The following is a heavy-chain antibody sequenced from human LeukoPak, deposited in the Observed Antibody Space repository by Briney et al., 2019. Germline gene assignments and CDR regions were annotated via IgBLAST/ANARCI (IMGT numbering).Heavy chain of an antibody. CDR1: GYTFTRYY. CDR2: INPSGGST. CDR3: ARGPSITMVRGGQWYYYMDV. J-gene: IGHJ6*03. D-gene: IGHD3-10*01. V-gene: IGHV1-46*01. Sequence: ASVKFSCKASGYTFTRYYMHWVRQAPGQGLEWMGIINPSGGSTNYAQKFQGRVTMTRDTSTNTVYMELSSLRSEDTAVYYCARGPSITMVRGGQWYYYMDVWGKGTTVTISS.